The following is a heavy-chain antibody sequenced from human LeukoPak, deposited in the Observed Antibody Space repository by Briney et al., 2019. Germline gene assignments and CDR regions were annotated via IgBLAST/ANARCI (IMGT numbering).Heavy chain of an antibody. D-gene: IGHD3-22*01. Sequence: GGSLRLSCAASGFTFSTYRMSWVRQAPGKGLEWVANIKQDGSEKHYVDSVKGRFTISRDNAKNSLYLQMSSLRAEDTAVYYCARERDDSSGYYSIVPEPMFDYWGQGTLVTVSS. CDR3: ARERDDSSGYYSIVPEPMFDY. V-gene: IGHV3-7*01. CDR2: IKQDGSEK. J-gene: IGHJ4*02. CDR1: GFTFSTYR.